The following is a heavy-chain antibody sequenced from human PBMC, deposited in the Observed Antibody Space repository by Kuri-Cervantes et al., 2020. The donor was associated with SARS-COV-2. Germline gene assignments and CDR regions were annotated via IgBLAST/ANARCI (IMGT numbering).Heavy chain of an antibody. V-gene: IGHV3-53*01. CDR2: IYSGGST. CDR1: GFTVSSNY. Sequence: GESLKISCAASGFTVSSNYMSWVRQAPGKGLEWVSVIYSGGSTYYADSVKGRFTISRDNSKNTLYLQMNSLRAEDTAVYYCASTQISYGGNPGSYWYFDLWGRGTLVTVSS. J-gene: IGHJ2*01. CDR3: ASTQISYGGNPGSYWYFDL. D-gene: IGHD4-23*01.